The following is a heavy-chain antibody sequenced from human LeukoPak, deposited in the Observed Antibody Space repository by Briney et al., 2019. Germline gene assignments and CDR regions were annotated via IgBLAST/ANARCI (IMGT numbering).Heavy chain of an antibody. V-gene: IGHV1-18*01. Sequence: ASVKVSCKASGYTFTSYGISWVRQAPGQGLEWMGWISAYNGNTNYAQKLQGRVTMTTDTSTSTAYMELRSLRSDDTAVYYCARGGSGANYYYYYYYMDVWGKGTTVTVSS. CDR3: ARGGSGANYYYYYYYMDV. D-gene: IGHD1-26*01. CDR1: GYTFTSYG. CDR2: ISAYNGNT. J-gene: IGHJ6*03.